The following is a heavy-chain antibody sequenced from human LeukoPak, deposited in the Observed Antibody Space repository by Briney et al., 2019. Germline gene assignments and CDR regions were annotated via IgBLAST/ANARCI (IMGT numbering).Heavy chain of an antibody. Sequence: GRSLRLSCAASGFTFSSYGMHWVRQAPGKGLEWVAVISYDGSNKYYADSVKGRFTISRDNSKNTLYLQMNSLRAEDTAVYYCAKVPSAAAAPRDVWGQGTTVTVSS. V-gene: IGHV3-30*18. CDR3: AKVPSAAAAPRDV. D-gene: IGHD6-13*01. CDR1: GFTFSSYG. J-gene: IGHJ6*02. CDR2: ISYDGSNK.